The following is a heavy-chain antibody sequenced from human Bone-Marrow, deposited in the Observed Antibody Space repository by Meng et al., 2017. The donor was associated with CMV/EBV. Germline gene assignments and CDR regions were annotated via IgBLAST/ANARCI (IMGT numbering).Heavy chain of an antibody. J-gene: IGHJ4*02. V-gene: IGHV4-61*01. D-gene: IGHD6-6*01. CDR3: ARLSSLATGDY. CDR1: GGSVSSGSYY. Sequence: TCTVSGGSVSSGSYYWSWIRQPPGKGLEWIGYIYYSGSTNYNPSLKSRATISVDTSKNQFSLKLSSVTAADTAVYYCARLSSLATGDYWGQGTLVTVSS. CDR2: IYYSGST.